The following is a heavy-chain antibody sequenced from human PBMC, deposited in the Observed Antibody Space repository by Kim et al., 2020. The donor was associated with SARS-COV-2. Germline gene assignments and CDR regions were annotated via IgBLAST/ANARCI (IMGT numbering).Heavy chain of an antibody. V-gene: IGHV3-66*01. CDR1: GFTVSSNY. Sequence: GGSLRLSCAASGFTVSSNYMSWVRQAPGKGLEWVSVIYSGGSTYYADSVKGRFTISRDNSKNTLYLQMNSLRAEDTAVYYCARESVSDFWSGYYTGNYYGMDVWGQGTTVTVSS. D-gene: IGHD3-3*01. CDR3: ARESVSDFWSGYYTGNYYGMDV. CDR2: IYSGGST. J-gene: IGHJ6*02.